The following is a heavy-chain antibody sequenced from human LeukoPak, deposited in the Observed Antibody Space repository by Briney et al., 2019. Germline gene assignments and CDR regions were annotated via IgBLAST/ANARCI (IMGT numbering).Heavy chain of an antibody. CDR3: ARLGYCNGGSCYHGPYGMDV. CDR1: GFTFSSYS. CDR2: ISSSSSYI. V-gene: IGHV3-21*01. Sequence: GGSLRLSCAASGFTFSSYSMNWVRQAPGKGLEWVSSISSSSSYIYYADSVKGRFTISRDNAKNSLYLQMNSLRAEDTAVYYCARLGYCNGGSCYHGPYGMDVWGQGTTVTVSS. D-gene: IGHD2-15*01. J-gene: IGHJ6*02.